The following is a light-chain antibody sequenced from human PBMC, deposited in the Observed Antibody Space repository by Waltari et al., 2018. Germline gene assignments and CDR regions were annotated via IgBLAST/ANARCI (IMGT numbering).Light chain of an antibody. CDR2: YNSASEK. J-gene: IGLJ3*02. CDR3: MIWYSAAWV. Sequence: QAVVTQPSSLTASPGASASLTCTLRTGLIARTYIIYWSQQKPGSPPRYLLRYNSASEKPQGFGGPSRLFWSKKVSANSGILLIAGLESEDEADYYCMIWYSAAWVFGGGTKLNVL. CDR1: TGLIARTYI. V-gene: IGLV5-45*03.